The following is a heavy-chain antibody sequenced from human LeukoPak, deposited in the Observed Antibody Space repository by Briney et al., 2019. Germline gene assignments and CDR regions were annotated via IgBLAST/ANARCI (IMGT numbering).Heavy chain of an antibody. CDR2: ISGSGGST. CDR3: AKAGGDGYNWFDY. J-gene: IGHJ4*02. Sequence: GGSLRLFCAASGFTFSSYAMSWVRQAPGKGLEWVSAISGSGGSTYYADSVKGRFTISRDNSKNTLYLQMNSLRAEDTAVYYCAKAGGDGYNWFDYWGQETLVTVSS. CDR1: GFTFSSYA. D-gene: IGHD5-24*01. V-gene: IGHV3-23*01.